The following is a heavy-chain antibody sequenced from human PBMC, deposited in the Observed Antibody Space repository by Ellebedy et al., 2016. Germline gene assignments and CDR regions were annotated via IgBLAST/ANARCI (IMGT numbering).Heavy chain of an antibody. CDR1: GYTFTSYA. CDR3: ARDRITIFGVVNPPDY. V-gene: IGHV1-3*01. CDR2: INAGNGNT. D-gene: IGHD3-3*01. J-gene: IGHJ4*02. Sequence: ASVKVSCKASGYTFTSYAMHWVRQAPGQRLEWMGWINAGNGNTEYSQKFQGRVTITRDKSTSTAYMELSSLRSEDTAVYYCARDRITIFGVVNPPDYWGQGTLVTVSS.